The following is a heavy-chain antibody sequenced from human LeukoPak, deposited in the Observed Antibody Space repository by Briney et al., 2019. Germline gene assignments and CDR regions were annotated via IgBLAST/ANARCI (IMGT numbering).Heavy chain of an antibody. CDR1: GYSFVGYG. V-gene: IGHV1-2*02. CDR2: INPNSGGT. J-gene: IGHJ3*02. CDR3: ARVSALYDAFDI. Sequence: ASVKVSCKASGYSFVGYGITWVRQAPGQGLEWMGWINPNSGGTNYAQKLQGRVTMTRDTSISTAYMELSRLRSDDTAVYYCARVSALYDAFDIWGQGTMVTVSS.